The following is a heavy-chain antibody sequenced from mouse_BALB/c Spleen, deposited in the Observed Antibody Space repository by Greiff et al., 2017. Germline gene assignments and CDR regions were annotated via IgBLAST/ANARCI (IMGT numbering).Heavy chain of an antibody. CDR1: GFTFSSYA. D-gene: IGHD1-1*02. V-gene: IGHV5-6-5*01. Sequence: EVMLVESGGGLVKPGGSLKLSCAASGFTFSSYAMSWVRQTPEKRLEWVASISSGGSTYYPDSVKGRFTISRDNARNILYLQMSSLRSEDTAMYYCARGRGGYWGQGTSVTVSS. CDR3: ARGRGGY. CDR2: ISSGGST. J-gene: IGHJ4*01.